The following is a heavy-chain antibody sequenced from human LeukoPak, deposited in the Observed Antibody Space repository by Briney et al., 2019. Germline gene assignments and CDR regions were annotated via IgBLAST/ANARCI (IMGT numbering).Heavy chain of an antibody. CDR3: AKSPYYYDSSGQLGTKDNWFDP. CDR1: GFTFSSYA. D-gene: IGHD3-22*01. V-gene: IGHV3-23*01. Sequence: GGSLRLSCAASGFTFSSYAMSWVRQAPGKGLEWVSAISGSGGSTYYADSVKGRFTISRENSKKTLYLQMNSLRAEDTAVYYCAKSPYYYDSSGQLGTKDNWFDPWGQGTLVTVSS. CDR2: ISGSGGST. J-gene: IGHJ5*02.